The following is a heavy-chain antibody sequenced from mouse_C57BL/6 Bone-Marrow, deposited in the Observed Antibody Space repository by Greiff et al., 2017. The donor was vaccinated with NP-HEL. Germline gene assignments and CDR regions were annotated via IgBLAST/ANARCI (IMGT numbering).Heavy chain of an antibody. Sequence: VQLQQPGAELVRPGTSVKLSCKASGYTFTSYWMHWVKQRPGQGLEWIGVIDTSDSYTKYNQKLKGKATLTVATSSSTAYMQLSSLTSEDSAVYYCARGRTTVVPGDDWGQGTSVTVSS. CDR1: GYTFTSYW. J-gene: IGHJ4*01. V-gene: IGHV1-59*01. CDR3: ARGRTTVVPGDD. CDR2: IDTSDSYT. D-gene: IGHD1-1*01.